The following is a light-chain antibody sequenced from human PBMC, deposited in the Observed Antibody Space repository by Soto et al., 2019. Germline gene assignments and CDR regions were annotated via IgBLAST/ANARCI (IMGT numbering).Light chain of an antibody. V-gene: IGKV3-11*01. J-gene: IGKJ4*01. Sequence: EIVLTQSPATLSLSPGERVTLSCRASLSISSYLAWYQQKPGQAPRLLIYDASNRATGIPARFSGSGSGTDFTLTISSLGPEDLAVYYCQQRSNWPLTFGGGTKVQIK. CDR2: DAS. CDR1: LSISSY. CDR3: QQRSNWPLT.